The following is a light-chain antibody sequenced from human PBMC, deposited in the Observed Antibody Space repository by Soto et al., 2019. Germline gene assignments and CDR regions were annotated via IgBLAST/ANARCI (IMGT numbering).Light chain of an antibody. J-gene: IGLJ3*02. CDR3: QSYDSGWV. CDR1: SSNIGAGYN. Sequence: QSVLTQPASVSGAPGQRVTISCTGSSSNIGAGYNVHWYQQLPGKAPKLLIYGNNSRPSGVPDRFSGSNSVTSASLAITGLQAEDEADYYCQSYDSGWVFGGGTKLTVL. CDR2: GNN. V-gene: IGLV1-40*01.